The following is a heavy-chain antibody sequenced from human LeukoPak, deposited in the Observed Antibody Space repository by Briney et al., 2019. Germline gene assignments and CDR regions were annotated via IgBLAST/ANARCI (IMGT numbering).Heavy chain of an antibody. CDR2: IYHSGST. J-gene: IGHJ1*01. D-gene: IGHD3-22*01. CDR1: GYSISSGYH. CDR3: ARVVQSTDSSGFYLPEYFQH. Sequence: SETLSFTCTVSGYSISSGYHWGWIRQPPGKGLEWIGSIYHSGSTYYNPSLKSRVTISVDTSKNQFSLKLSSVTAADTAVYYCARVVQSTDSSGFYLPEYFQHWGQGTLVTVSS. V-gene: IGHV4-38-2*02.